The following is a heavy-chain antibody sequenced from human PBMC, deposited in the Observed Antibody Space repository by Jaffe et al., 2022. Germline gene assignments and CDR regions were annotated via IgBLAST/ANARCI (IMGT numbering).Heavy chain of an antibody. CDR1: GFSLSTSGVG. D-gene: IGHD3-9*01. CDR3: AHSTTYYDILTGYYLYYFDY. J-gene: IGHJ4*02. CDR2: IYWDDDK. V-gene: IGHV2-5*02. Sequence: QITLKESGPTLVKPTQTLTLTCTFSGFSLSTSGVGVGWIRQPPGKALEWLALIYWDDDKRYSPSLKSRLTITKDTSKNQVVLTMTNMDPVDTATYYCAHSTTYYDILTGYYLYYFDYWGQGTLVTVSS.